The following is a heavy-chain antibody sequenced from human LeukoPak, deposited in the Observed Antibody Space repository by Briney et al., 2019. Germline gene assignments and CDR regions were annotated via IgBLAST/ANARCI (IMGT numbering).Heavy chain of an antibody. D-gene: IGHD2-21*02. J-gene: IGHJ4*02. V-gene: IGHV3-30*18. CDR3: AKRIQAGFLTAPYDY. CDR2: MSHDGNYK. CDR1: GFTFSSSV. Sequence: PGRSLRLSCAASGFTFSSSVLHWVRQAPGKGLAWVAVMSHDGNYKHYADSVKGRFTISRDNPKNTLFLQMSSLTPEDTAVYYCAKRIQAGFLTAPYDYWGQGTLLTVSS.